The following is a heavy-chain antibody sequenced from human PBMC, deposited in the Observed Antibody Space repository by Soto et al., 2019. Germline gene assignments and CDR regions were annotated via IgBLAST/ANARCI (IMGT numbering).Heavy chain of an antibody. V-gene: IGHV3-74*01. CDR1: GFTFSNFW. D-gene: IGHD5-18*01. Sequence: EVQLVESGGGLVQPGGSLRLSCAASGFTFSNFWMHWVRQAPGKGLVWVSRIYSDGSDTTYADSVKGRFTISRDNAKSTRYLQMNSLRAEDTAVYYCATLNSFGSDYWGRGTLVTVSS. CDR3: ATLNSFGSDY. J-gene: IGHJ4*02. CDR2: IYSDGSDT.